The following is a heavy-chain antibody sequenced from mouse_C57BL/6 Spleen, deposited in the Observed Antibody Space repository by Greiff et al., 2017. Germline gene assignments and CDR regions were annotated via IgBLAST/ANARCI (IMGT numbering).Heavy chain of an antibody. CDR2: ISSGGSYT. CDR3: ARHESNYGYFDV. CDR1: GFTFSSYG. V-gene: IGHV5-6*01. D-gene: IGHD2-5*01. Sequence: EVKLMESGGDLVKPGGSLKLSCAASGFTFSSYGMSWVRQTPDKRLEWVATISSGGSYTYYPDSVKGRFTISRDNAKNTLYLQMSRLEAEDTAMYDCARHESNYGYFDVWGTGTTVTVSS. J-gene: IGHJ1*03.